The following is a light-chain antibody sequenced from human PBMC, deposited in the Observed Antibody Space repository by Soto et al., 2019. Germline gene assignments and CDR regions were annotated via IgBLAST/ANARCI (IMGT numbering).Light chain of an antibody. J-gene: IGKJ5*01. CDR2: AAS. Sequence: DILMTQSPSSLSVSAGDRVTITCRASQSISSYLNWYQQNQGKAPKLLIYAASSLHSGVPSRFSGSGSGTDFTLTISSLQPEDFATYYCQQSYSTITFGQGTRLEIK. CDR1: QSISSY. V-gene: IGKV1-39*01. CDR3: QQSYSTIT.